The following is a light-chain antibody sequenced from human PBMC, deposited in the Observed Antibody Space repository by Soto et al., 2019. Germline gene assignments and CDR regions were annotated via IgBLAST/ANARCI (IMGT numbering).Light chain of an antibody. CDR1: QAVNTR. J-gene: IGKJ5*01. CDR3: QQRSNWPSIT. Sequence: EIVLTPSPSTLSWCPGARVTLSCRASQAVNTRLAWYQHKPGQAPRLLIYLASNRAAGVPARFSGSGSGTDFTLTISDVEPEDFAVYYCQQRSNWPSITSGQRTRLEI. V-gene: IGKV3-11*01. CDR2: LAS.